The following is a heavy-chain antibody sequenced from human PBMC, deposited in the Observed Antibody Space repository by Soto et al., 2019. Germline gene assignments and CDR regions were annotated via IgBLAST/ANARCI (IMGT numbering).Heavy chain of an antibody. J-gene: IGHJ6*03. D-gene: IGHD3-3*01. CDR1: GYTLTELS. CDR2: FDPEDGET. CDR3: ARVTGIRFLEWLLSDYYYYMDV. V-gene: IGHV1-24*01. Sequence: ASVKVSCKVSGYTLTELSMHWARQAPGKGLEWMGGFDPEDGETIYAQKFQGRVTMTEDTSTDTAYMELSSLRSDDTAVYYCARVTGIRFLEWLLSDYYYYMDVWGKGTTVTVSS.